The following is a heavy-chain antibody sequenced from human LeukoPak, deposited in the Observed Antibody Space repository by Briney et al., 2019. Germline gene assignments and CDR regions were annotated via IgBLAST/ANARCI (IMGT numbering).Heavy chain of an antibody. J-gene: IGHJ3*02. V-gene: IGHV3-23*01. D-gene: IGHD2-15*01. CDR2: ISGGGGST. CDR3: AVTWGRSGGAFDI. Sequence: LSGGSLRLSCAASGFTFKRYAMSWVRQAPGKGLEWVSAISGGGGSTYNADSVKGRFSVSRDNAKNTLYLQMNSLRAEDTAVYYCAVTWGRSGGAFDIWGQGTMVTVSS. CDR1: GFTFKRYA.